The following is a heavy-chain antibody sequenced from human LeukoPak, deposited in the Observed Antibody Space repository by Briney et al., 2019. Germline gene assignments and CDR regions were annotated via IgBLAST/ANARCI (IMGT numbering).Heavy chain of an antibody. CDR1: GFTFSSYS. CDR3: ARYSSSSGYYYMDV. J-gene: IGHJ6*03. CDR2: ISSSSSTI. D-gene: IGHD6-6*01. Sequence: GGSLRLSCAASGFTFSSYSMNWVRQAPGKGLEWVSYISSSSSTIYYADSVKGRFTISRDNAKNSLYLQMNSLRAEDTAVYYCARYSSSSGYYYMDVWGKGTTVTVSS. V-gene: IGHV3-48*01.